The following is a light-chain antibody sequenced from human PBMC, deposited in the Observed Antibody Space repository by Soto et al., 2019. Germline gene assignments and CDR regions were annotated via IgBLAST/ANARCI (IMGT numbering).Light chain of an antibody. CDR3: QQRSNWPPEIT. V-gene: IGKV3-11*01. Sequence: EIVLAQSPAPLSLSPGEVATLSCRASQSVSISLAWYQQKPGQAPRLLIYDASNRATGVPARFSGSGSGTDFTLTVSSLEPEDFALYYCQQRSNWPPEITFGQGTRLEIK. CDR1: QSVSIS. J-gene: IGKJ5*01. CDR2: DAS.